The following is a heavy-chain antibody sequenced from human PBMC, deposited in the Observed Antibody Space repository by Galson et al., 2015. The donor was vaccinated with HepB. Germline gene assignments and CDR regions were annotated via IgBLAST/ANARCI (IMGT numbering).Heavy chain of an antibody. Sequence: SLRLSCAASGFTFSSYSMNWVRQAPGKGLEWVSSISSSSSYIYYADSVKGRFTISRDNAKNSLYLQMNSLRAEDTAVYYCARDARDDSSGYDAFDIWGQGTMVTVSS. CDR3: ARDARDDSSGYDAFDI. CDR1: GFTFSSYS. CDR2: ISSSSSYI. V-gene: IGHV3-21*01. J-gene: IGHJ3*02. D-gene: IGHD3-22*01.